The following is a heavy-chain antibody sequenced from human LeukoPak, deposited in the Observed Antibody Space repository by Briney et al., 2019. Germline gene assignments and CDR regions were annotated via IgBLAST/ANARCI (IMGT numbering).Heavy chain of an antibody. V-gene: IGHV1-8*01. CDR3: ARGVYSSSWYGPRGMDV. J-gene: IGHJ6*02. CDR2: MNPKSGNT. D-gene: IGHD6-13*01. Sequence: EASVKVSCKASGYTFTGYDIYWVRQATGRGREWMGWMNPKSGNTGYAQKFQGRVTMTRNTSISTAYMELSSLRSEDTAVYYCARGVYSSSWYGPRGMDVWGQGTTVTVSS. CDR1: GYTFTGYD.